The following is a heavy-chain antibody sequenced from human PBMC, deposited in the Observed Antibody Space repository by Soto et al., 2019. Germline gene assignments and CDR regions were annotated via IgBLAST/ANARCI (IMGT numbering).Heavy chain of an antibody. CDR2: IYYSGST. D-gene: IGHD6-19*01. V-gene: IGHV4-31*03. Sequence: SETLSLTCTVSGGSISSGGYYWSWIRQHPGKGLEWIGYIYYSGSTYYNPSLKSRVTISVDTSKNQFSLKLSSVAAADTAVYSCARARQWLEFPSEFDYWGQGTLVTVT. CDR3: ARARQWLEFPSEFDY. CDR1: GGSISSGGYY. J-gene: IGHJ4*02.